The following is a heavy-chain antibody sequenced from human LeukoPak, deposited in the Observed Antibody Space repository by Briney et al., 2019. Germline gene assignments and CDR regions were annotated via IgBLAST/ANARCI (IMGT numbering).Heavy chain of an antibody. CDR3: ASGPYGGNPFDY. CDR1: EFTYG. V-gene: IGHV3-21*01. J-gene: IGHJ4*02. D-gene: IGHD4-23*01. CDR2: ISSSGSNT. Sequence: GGSLRLSCTASEFTYGMNWVRQAPGKGLECVSSISSSGSNTYYADSVKGRFTISRDNTKKSVYLQMRSLREEDTAIYYCASGPYGGNPFDYWGQGTLVTVSS.